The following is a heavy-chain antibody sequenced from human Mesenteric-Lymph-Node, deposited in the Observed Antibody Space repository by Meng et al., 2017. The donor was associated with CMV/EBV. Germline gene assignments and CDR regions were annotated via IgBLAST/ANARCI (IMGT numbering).Heavy chain of an antibody. V-gene: IGHV5-10-1*01. CDR2: IDPSDSYT. D-gene: IGHD6-6*01. Sequence: SGYCFPSYWIRWVRQLPGKGLEWMGRIDPSDSYTNYSPSFQGHVTISADKSISTAYLQWSSLKASDTAMYYCARHAYSSSSEDFDYWGQGTLVTVSS. CDR1: GYCFPSYW. CDR3: ARHAYSSSSEDFDY. J-gene: IGHJ4*02.